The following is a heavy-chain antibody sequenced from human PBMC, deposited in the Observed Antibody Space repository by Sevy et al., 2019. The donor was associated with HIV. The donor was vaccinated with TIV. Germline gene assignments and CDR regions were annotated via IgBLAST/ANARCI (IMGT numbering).Heavy chain of an antibody. D-gene: IGHD1-20*01. J-gene: IGHJ3*02. CDR2: ISGSGGST. CDR3: ARDDDTWTSGAFDT. Sequence: GGSLRLSCAASGLTFRNYAMNWVRQAPGRGLEWVSGISGSGGSTYYADSVKGRFTISRDNSKNALYLQMNSLRAEDTAVYYCARDDDTWTSGAFDTWGQGTMVTVSS. V-gene: IGHV3-23*01. CDR1: GLTFRNYA.